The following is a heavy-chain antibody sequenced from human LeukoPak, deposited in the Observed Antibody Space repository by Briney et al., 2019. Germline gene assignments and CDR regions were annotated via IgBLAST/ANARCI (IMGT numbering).Heavy chain of an antibody. V-gene: IGHV4-59*01. CDR2: IYYSGST. CDR1: GGPISSYY. Sequence: SETLSLPCTVCGGPISSYYWRWIRQPPGRGLEWIGYIYYSGSTDYNPSLKSRGTISVDPSKNQLSLELSSVTAADTAVYYCASSYYYYMDVWGKGTTVTVSS. CDR3: ASSYYYYMDV. J-gene: IGHJ6*03.